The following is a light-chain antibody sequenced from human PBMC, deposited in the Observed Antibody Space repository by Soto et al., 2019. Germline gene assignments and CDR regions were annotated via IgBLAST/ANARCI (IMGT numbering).Light chain of an antibody. CDR1: QSVSSD. V-gene: IGKV3-15*01. Sequence: VVTQSPATLSVFPGETATLSCRASQSVSSDLAWYQQRPGQAPRLLIYGASTRATGIPARFRGSGSGTEFRLTISTLQSEDFASYYCQQYNTSHPKMAFVRGTKVEIK. CDR3: QQYNTSHPKMA. CDR2: GAS. J-gene: IGKJ1*01.